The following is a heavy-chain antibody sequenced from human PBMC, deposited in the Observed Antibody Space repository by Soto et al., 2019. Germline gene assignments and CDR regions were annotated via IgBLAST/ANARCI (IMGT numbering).Heavy chain of an antibody. Sequence: EVQLVESGGGLVQPGGSLRLSCAASGFTFNTYSMNWVRQAPGKGLEWVSYISSSSSSVYYADSVKGRFTVSRDNDNNSMFLQMNSLRAEDTAVYYCAKGGHSFDPWGQGTLVTVSS. CDR3: AKGGHSFDP. V-gene: IGHV3-48*01. CDR2: ISSSSSSV. D-gene: IGHD5-12*01. CDR1: GFTFNTYS. J-gene: IGHJ5*02.